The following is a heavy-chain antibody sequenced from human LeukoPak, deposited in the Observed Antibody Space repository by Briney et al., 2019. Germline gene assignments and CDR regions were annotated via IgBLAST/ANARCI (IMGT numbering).Heavy chain of an antibody. J-gene: IGHJ5*02. CDR2: IYTSGST. CDR3: ARVTPEYGSGSYYSWFDP. V-gene: IGHV4-4*07. Sequence: PSETLSLTCTVSGGSISSYYWSWIRQPAGKGLEWIGRIYTSGSTNYNPSLKSRVTMSVDTSKNQFSLKLSSVTAADMAVYYCARVTPEYGSGSYYSWFDPWGQGTLVTVSS. CDR1: GGSISSYY. D-gene: IGHD3-10*01.